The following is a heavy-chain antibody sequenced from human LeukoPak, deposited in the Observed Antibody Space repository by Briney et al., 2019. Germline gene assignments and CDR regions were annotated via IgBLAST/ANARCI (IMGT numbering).Heavy chain of an antibody. CDR1: GGTFSSYA. CDR2: IIPIFGTA. J-gene: IGHJ3*02. Sequence: GASVKVSCKASGGTFSSYAISWVRQAPGQGLEWMGGIIPIFGTANYAQRFQGRVTITADESTSTAYMELSSLRSEDTAVYYCARRQSGIKNAFDIWGQGTMVTVSS. CDR3: ARRQSGIKNAFDI. V-gene: IGHV1-69*13. D-gene: IGHD1-26*01.